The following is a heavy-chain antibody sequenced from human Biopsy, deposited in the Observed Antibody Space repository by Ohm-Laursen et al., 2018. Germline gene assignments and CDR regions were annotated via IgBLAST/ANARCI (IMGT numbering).Heavy chain of an antibody. Sequence: GATVKISCKASGYTFTSYDITWVRQASGQGPEWIGWLNPVSGNSNFGQKFRGRVTVTSDTSISTAYMELSGLTFDDTATYYCGRAVRNQLLTDPWGQGTLVTVTS. CDR2: LNPVSGNS. D-gene: IGHD1-7*01. CDR1: GYTFTSYD. CDR3: GRAVRNQLLTDP. V-gene: IGHV1-8*01. J-gene: IGHJ5*02.